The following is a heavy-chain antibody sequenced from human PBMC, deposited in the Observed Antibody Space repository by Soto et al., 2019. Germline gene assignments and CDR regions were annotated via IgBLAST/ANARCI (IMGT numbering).Heavy chain of an antibody. V-gene: IGHV1-3*01. Sequence: GASVKVSCKASGYTFTSYAMHWVRQAPGQRLEWMGWINAGNGNTKYSQKFQGRVTITRDTSASTAYMELSSLRSEDTAVYYCARDRRRGRPIGTIFGVVSPSHYYYYGMDVWGQGTTVTVSS. J-gene: IGHJ6*02. CDR1: GYTFTSYA. CDR2: INAGNGNT. D-gene: IGHD3-3*01. CDR3: ARDRRRGRPIGTIFGVVSPSHYYYYGMDV.